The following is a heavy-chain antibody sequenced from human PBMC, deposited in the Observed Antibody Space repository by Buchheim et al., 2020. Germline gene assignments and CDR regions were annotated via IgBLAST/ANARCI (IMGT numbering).Heavy chain of an antibody. J-gene: IGHJ4*02. CDR1: GGSISSYY. CDR3: ARGYYDSSGWGGFDY. V-gene: IGHV4-30-4*01. CDR2: IYYSGST. Sequence: QVQLQESGPGLVKPSETLSLTCTVSGGSISSYYWSWIRQPPGKGLEWIGYIYYSGSTYYNPSLKSRVTISVDTSKNQFSLKLSSVTAADTAVYYCARGYYDSSGWGGFDYWGQGTL. D-gene: IGHD3-22*01.